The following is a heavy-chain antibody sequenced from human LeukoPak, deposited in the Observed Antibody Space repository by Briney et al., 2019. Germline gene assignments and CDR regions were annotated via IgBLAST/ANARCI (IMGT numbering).Heavy chain of an antibody. D-gene: IGHD1-26*01. CDR2: ITRGSIYT. CDR3: ARDPYNGSYGDDYYYYMDV. Sequence: PGGSLRLSCAASGFTFSNYNMNWVRQTPGKGLEWVSSITRGSIYTFYADSVKGRFTISRDNAKNSLSLQMNSLRAEDTAVYYCARDPYNGSYGDDYYYYMDVWGKGTTVTISS. J-gene: IGHJ6*03. CDR1: GFTFSNYN. V-gene: IGHV3-21*01.